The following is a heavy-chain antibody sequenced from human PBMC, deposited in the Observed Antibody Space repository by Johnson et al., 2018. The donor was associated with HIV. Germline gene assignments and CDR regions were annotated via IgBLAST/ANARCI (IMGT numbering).Heavy chain of an antibody. Sequence: EVQLLESGGVVVQPGGSLRLSCAASGFTFDDYAMHWVRQAPGKGLEWVSLISWDGGRTYYGDSVKGRFTISRDNSKNSLYLQMNSLRGEDTAVYYCARSKWLRYDVFNIWGQGTMVTVSS. CDR2: ISWDGGRT. V-gene: IGHV3-43D*03. J-gene: IGHJ3*02. D-gene: IGHD5-12*01. CDR3: ARSKWLRYDVFNI. CDR1: GFTFDDYA.